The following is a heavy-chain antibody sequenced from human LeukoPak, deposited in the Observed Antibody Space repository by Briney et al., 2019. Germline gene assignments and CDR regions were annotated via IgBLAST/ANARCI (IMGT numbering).Heavy chain of an antibody. CDR2: IHPGNSDT. CDR3: ARLDGRGYYF. Sequence: GESLKISCQVSGYFFTTYWIAWVRQMPGKGLEWMGDIHPGNSDTKYSPSFQGQVTFSADKSISTAYLQWGSLQASDTAMYYCARLDGRGYYFWGQGTLVTVSS. D-gene: IGHD3-22*01. V-gene: IGHV5-51*01. J-gene: IGHJ4*02. CDR1: GYFFTTYW.